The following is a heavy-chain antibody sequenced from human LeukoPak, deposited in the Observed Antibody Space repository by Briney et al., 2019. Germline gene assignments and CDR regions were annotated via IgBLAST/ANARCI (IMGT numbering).Heavy chain of an antibody. CDR1: GFTVSSNY. V-gene: IGHV3-66*01. CDR2: IYSGGST. Sequence: AGGSLRLSCAASGFTVSSNYMSWVRQAPGKGLEWVSVIYSGGSTYYADSVKGRFTISRDNSKNTLYLQMNSLRAEDTAVYYCARDGEVLLWFGELLPFDYWGQGTLVTVSS. CDR3: ARDGEVLLWFGELLPFDY. J-gene: IGHJ4*02. D-gene: IGHD3-10*01.